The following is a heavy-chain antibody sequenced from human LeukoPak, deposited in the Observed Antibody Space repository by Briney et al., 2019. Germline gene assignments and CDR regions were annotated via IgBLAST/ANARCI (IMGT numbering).Heavy chain of an antibody. J-gene: IGHJ4*02. CDR2: IYSGGST. V-gene: IGHV3-53*01. CDR3: ARRAGAYSHPYDY. Sequence: GGSLRLSCAASGLTVSSNSMSWVRQAPGKGLEWVSFIYSGGSTYYADSVKGRFTTSRDNSKNTLYLQMNSLRADDTAVYYCARRAGAYSHPYDYWGQGTLVTVSS. CDR1: GLTVSSNS. D-gene: IGHD4/OR15-4a*01.